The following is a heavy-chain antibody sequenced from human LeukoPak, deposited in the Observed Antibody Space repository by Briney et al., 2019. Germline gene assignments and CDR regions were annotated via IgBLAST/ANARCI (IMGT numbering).Heavy chain of an antibody. Sequence: GGSLRLSCAASGFTFSSYGMHWVRQAPGKGLEWVAFIRYDGSNKYYADSVRGRFTIYRDNYKNTLYLQMNSLTAEDTAVYYCAKDHRYYDILTPYYFDYWGQGTLVTVSS. V-gene: IGHV3-30*02. J-gene: IGHJ4*02. CDR2: IRYDGSNK. CDR1: GFTFSSYG. CDR3: AKDHRYYDILTPYYFDY. D-gene: IGHD3-9*01.